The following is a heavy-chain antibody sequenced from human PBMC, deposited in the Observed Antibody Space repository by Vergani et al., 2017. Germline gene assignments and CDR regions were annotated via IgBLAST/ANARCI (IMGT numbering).Heavy chain of an antibody. CDR1: GGTFSSYT. Sequence: QVQLVQSGAEVKKPGTSVKASCKASGGTFSSYTISWVRQAPGPGLEWMGRIIPILGIANYAQKLQGRVTITADKSTSTAYMELSSLISEDTALYYCAGDGSMVLYGDYVPTCAEYFQHWGQGTLVTVSS. V-gene: IGHV1-69*08. CDR3: AGDGSMVLYGDYVPTCAEYFQH. D-gene: IGHD4-17*01. CDR2: IIPILGIA. J-gene: IGHJ1*01.